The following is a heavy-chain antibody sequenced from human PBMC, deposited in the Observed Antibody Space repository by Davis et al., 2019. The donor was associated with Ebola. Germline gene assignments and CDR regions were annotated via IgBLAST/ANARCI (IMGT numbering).Heavy chain of an antibody. D-gene: IGHD6-19*01. CDR3: ARVSFGGWASDY. CDR2: ISAYNGAT. V-gene: IGHV1-18*04. CDR1: GYTFTSYG. J-gene: IGHJ4*02. Sequence: ASVKVSCKASGYTFTSYGISWVRQAPGLGLEWVGWISAYNGATNYAQNLQGRVTMTTDTSTSTAYMEVRSLRSDDTAVYYCARVSFGGWASDYWGQGTLVTVSS.